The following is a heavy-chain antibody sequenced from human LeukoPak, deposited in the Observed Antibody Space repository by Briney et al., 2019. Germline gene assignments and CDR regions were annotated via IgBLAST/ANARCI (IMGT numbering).Heavy chain of an antibody. D-gene: IGHD1-7*01. J-gene: IGHJ4*02. Sequence: GGSLRLSCAASGFTFRNYWLNWVRQAPGKGLEWVANINQDGSEKYYVDSVKGRFTISRDNAKNSLYLQMISLRAEDTAVYYCVRDNWNYAPGYGGDYWGQGTLVTVSS. V-gene: IGHV3-7*01. CDR2: INQDGSEK. CDR1: GFTFRNYW. CDR3: VRDNWNYAPGYGGDY.